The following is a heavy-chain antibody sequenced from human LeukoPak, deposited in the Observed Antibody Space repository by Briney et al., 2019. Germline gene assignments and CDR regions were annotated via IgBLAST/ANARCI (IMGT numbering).Heavy chain of an antibody. CDR1: GFTFSNYA. CDR2: CGSRGNT. V-gene: IGHV3-23*01. CDR3: ARLAGSQYYYYYGMDV. D-gene: IGHD6-19*01. J-gene: IGHJ6*01. Sequence: GGSLRLSCAASGFTFSNYAMNWVRQAPGKGLEWGSACGSRGNTYYANSVKSRFTVSRDNSRNTLFPQVDSLRADDTAVYYCARLAGSQYYYYYGMDVWGQGTTVTVSS.